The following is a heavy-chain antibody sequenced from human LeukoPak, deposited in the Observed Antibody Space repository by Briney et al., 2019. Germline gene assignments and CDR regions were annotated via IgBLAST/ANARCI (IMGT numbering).Heavy chain of an antibody. J-gene: IGHJ4*02. V-gene: IGHV3-7*01. CDR1: AFTFSRYW. Sequence: GGSLRLSCAASAFTFSRYWMTWVRQAPGKGLQWVANIKEDGSEKYYVDSVKGRFSISRDNTKNSLYLQMNSLRAEDTAVYYCARGGYTSSWYISRDYWGQGTLVTVSS. CDR3: ARGGYTSSWYISRDY. D-gene: IGHD6-13*01. CDR2: IKEDGSEK.